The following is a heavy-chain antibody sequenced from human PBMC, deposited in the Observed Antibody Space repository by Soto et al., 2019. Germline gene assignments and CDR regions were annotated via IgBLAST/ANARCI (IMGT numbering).Heavy chain of an antibody. D-gene: IGHD5-12*01. CDR1: GYTFTNYA. J-gene: IGHJ2*01. CDR2: INAGNGKT. Sequence: ASVKVSCKASGYTFTNYAIHLVRQAPGQNLEWVGWINAGNGKTKSSQKFQGRVTITRDTSASTANLDLSSLRSEDTAVYYCARAGYNGNWYFDLWGRGTLVNVS. V-gene: IGHV1-3*01. CDR3: ARAGYNGNWYFDL.